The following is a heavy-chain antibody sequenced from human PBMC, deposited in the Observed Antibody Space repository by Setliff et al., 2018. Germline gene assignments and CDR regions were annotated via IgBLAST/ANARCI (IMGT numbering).Heavy chain of an antibody. D-gene: IGHD5-12*01. CDR1: GFTFSNYG. Sequence: SLRLSCAASGFTFSNYGIHWVRQAPGKGLEWVAVIWFDGSNKYYADSVKGRFTISRDNSKNTLYLQMNSLRAEDTAVYYCARDFGGGYAAFDIWGQGTMVTVSS. J-gene: IGHJ3*02. V-gene: IGHV3-33*01. CDR2: IWFDGSNK. CDR3: ARDFGGGYAAFDI.